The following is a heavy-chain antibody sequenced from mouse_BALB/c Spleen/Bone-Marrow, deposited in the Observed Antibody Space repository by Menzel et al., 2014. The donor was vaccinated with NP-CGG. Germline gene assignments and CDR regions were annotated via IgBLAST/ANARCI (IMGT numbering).Heavy chain of an antibody. CDR2: IYGGSGST. CDR1: GFSLNNYY. V-gene: IGHV5-12*03. D-gene: IGHD2-3*01. Sequence: ESGGRLVTPGTPLTVTCTVSGFSLNNYYMSWVRQAPGKGLQWIGIIYGGSGSTWYASWVKGRFTISKTSTTVDLKVTSLTTEDTATYFCARVPNYDTGLDLWGQGTLVTVSS. CDR3: ARVPNYDTGLDL. J-gene: IGHJ2*01.